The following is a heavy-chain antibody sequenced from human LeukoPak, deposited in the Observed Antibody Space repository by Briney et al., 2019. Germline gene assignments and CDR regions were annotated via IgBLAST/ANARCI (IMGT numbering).Heavy chain of an antibody. Sequence: PSETLSLTCTVSGDSISSSSYYWGWIRQPPGKGLEWIGSMYYSGSTYYNPSLKSRVTISVDTSKNQFSLKLSSVTAADTAVYYCARGERYCSGGSCPRYFHHWGQGTLVTVSS. D-gene: IGHD2-15*01. CDR2: MYYSGST. V-gene: IGHV4-39*07. J-gene: IGHJ1*01. CDR3: ARGERYCSGGSCPRYFHH. CDR1: GDSISSSSYY.